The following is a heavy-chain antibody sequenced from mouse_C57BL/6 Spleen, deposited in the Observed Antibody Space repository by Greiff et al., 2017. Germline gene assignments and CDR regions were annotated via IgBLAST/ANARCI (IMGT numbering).Heavy chain of an antibody. Sequence: VQLQQSGAELVKPGASVKLSCKASGYTFTEYTIHWVKQRSGQGLEWIGWFYPGSGSINYNEKFKDKATLTADKSSSTVYMELSRLTSEDSAVYFGASHEDRNWAYYAMDYWGQGTSVTVSA. CDR1: GYTFTEYT. D-gene: IGHD4-1*01. J-gene: IGHJ4*01. V-gene: IGHV1-62-2*01. CDR3: ASHEDRNWAYYAMDY. CDR2: FYPGSGSI.